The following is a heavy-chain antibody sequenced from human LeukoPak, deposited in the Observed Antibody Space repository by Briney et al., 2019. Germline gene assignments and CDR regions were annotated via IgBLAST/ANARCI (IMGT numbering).Heavy chain of an antibody. CDR1: GLTFSSYE. CDR3: ARDLRKWLPPLNWFDP. D-gene: IGHD6-19*01. Sequence: GGSLRLSCAASGLTFSSYEMNWVGKAPGKGLEWVSYISISGRTIYYADSVKGRFTISRDNGKNSLYMQMNSLRAEDTAVYYCARDLRKWLPPLNWFDPWGQGTLVTVSS. V-gene: IGHV3-48*03. J-gene: IGHJ5*02. CDR2: ISISGRTI.